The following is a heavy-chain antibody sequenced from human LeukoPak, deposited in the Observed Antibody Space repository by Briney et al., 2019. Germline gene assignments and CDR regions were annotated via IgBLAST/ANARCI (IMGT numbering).Heavy chain of an antibody. CDR3: ARGGGVWASDI. J-gene: IGHJ3*02. D-gene: IGHD2-21*01. CDR1: GGSINSGDYY. CDR2: IYYSGST. Sequence: PSQTLSLTCTVSGGSINSGDYYWSWIRQPPGKGLEWIGYIYYSGSTYYNPSLKSRITISVDTSKNQFSLKLSSVTAADTAVYYCARGGGVWASDIWGQGTMVTVSS. V-gene: IGHV4-30-4*01.